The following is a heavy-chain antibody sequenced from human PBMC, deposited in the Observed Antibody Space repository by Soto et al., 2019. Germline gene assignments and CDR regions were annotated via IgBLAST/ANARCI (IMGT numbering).Heavy chain of an antibody. CDR3: ARSVGYRSGWWPYYFDY. J-gene: IGHJ4*02. CDR1: GDSISSVGYS. CDR2: IYHSGSF. D-gene: IGHD6-19*01. Sequence: TLSLTCAVSGDSISSVGYSWNWLRQPPGDGLEWIGYIYHSGSFLYNPSLKSRVTISLDRSKNQFSLSLSSVTAADTAVFYCARSVGYRSGWWPYYFDYWGQGALVTVSS. V-gene: IGHV4-30-2*01.